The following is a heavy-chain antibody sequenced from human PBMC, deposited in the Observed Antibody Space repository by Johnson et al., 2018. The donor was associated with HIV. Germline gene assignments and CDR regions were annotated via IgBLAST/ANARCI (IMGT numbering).Heavy chain of an antibody. CDR1: GFRFRRYV. CDR2: ISGSGGFS. J-gene: IGHJ3*02. D-gene: IGHD6-19*01. V-gene: IGHV3-23*04. CDR3: AKVSGWYTWGVFDI. Sequence: VQLVESGGGGVQPGRSLRLSCVASGFRFRRYVMCRVRRAPGKGLEWVAGISGSGGFSYYADSVKGRFTISIDNSKNTLYLQMNSLRAEDTAVYYCAKVSGWYTWGVFDIWGQGTMVTVSS.